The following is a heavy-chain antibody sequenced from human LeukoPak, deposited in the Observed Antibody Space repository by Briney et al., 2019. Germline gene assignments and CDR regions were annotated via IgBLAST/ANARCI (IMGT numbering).Heavy chain of an antibody. V-gene: IGHV4-4*08. CDR3: ARGDTAHYYYYYMDV. J-gene: IGHJ6*03. CDR2: IYTSGST. CDR1: GGSFSGYY. D-gene: IGHD5-18*01. Sequence: SETLSLTCAVYGGSFSGYYWSWIRQPPGKGLEWIGRIYTSGSTNYNPSLKSRVTISVDTSKNQFSLKLSSVTAADTAVYYCARGDTAHYYYYYMDVWGKGTTVTISS.